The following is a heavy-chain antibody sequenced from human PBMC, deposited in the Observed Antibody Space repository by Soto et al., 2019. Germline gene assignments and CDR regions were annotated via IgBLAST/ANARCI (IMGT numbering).Heavy chain of an antibody. D-gene: IGHD6-13*01. CDR3: ARVWAFTQGIAAAGLGGNYFDY. CDR2: ISYDGSNK. Sequence: QVQLVESGGGVVQPGRSLRLSCATSGFPFSSYAMHWVRQAPGKGLEWVAVISYDGSNKYYANYVKGRFTIPRGNSKRTLYLQMNSLRAEETAVYYCARVWAFTQGIAAAGLGGNYFDYWGQGTLVTVSS. V-gene: IGHV3-30-3*01. CDR1: GFPFSSYA. J-gene: IGHJ4*02.